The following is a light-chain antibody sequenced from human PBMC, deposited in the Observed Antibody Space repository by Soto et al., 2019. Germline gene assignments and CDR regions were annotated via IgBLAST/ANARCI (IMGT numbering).Light chain of an antibody. J-gene: IGKJ3*01. CDR1: QSASYRSASNRNY. Sequence: DIVLIQSKDSLAASLGERATITCESSQSASYRSASNRNYLAWYQQKPGQPPKLLIYWASTRESGVPDRSSGSGSGTDFTLTIRSLQAEDVAVYYCHQYYNTPFTFGPGTKVDNK. CDR2: WAS. CDR3: HQYYNTPFT. V-gene: IGKV4-1*01.